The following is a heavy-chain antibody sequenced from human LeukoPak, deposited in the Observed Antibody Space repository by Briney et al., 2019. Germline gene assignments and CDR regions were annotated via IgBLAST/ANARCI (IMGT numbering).Heavy chain of an antibody. V-gene: IGHV3-30-3*01. Sequence: GGSLRLSRAASGFTFSSYTIHWVRQPPGKGLEWVAVISFDGSNKYYADSVKGRFTISRDNSKNTLYLQMNSLRAEDTAVYYCAREELGSSLGFDPWGQGTLVTVSS. CDR2: ISFDGSNK. CDR1: GFTFSSYT. CDR3: AREELGSSLGFDP. J-gene: IGHJ5*02. D-gene: IGHD3-16*01.